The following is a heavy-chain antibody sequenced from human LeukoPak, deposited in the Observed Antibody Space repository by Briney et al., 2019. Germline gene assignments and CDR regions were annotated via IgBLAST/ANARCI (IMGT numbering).Heavy chain of an antibody. CDR2: ISSSGSTI. Sequence: GGSLRLSCAASGFTFSDYYMSWIRQAPGKGLEGVSYISSSGSTIYYADSVKGRFTISRDNAKNSLYLQMNSLRAGDTAVYYCARAHYYDSSGYPNPFHYWGQGTLVTVSS. D-gene: IGHD3-22*01. V-gene: IGHV3-11*04. J-gene: IGHJ4*02. CDR3: ARAHYYDSSGYPNPFHY. CDR1: GFTFSDYY.